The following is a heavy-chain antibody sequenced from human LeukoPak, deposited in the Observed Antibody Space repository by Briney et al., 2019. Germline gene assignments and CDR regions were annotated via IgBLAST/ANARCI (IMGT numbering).Heavy chain of an antibody. V-gene: IGHV3-53*01. D-gene: IGHD3-10*01. CDR1: GFTVSSNY. CDR2: IYSGGST. Sequence: GGSLRLSCAASGFTVSSNYMSWVRQAPGKGLEWVSVIYSGGSTYYADSVKGRFTISRDNSKNTLYLQMNSLRADDTAVYYCARDKWFGDRYYFDYWGQGTLVTVSS. CDR3: ARDKWFGDRYYFDY. J-gene: IGHJ4*02.